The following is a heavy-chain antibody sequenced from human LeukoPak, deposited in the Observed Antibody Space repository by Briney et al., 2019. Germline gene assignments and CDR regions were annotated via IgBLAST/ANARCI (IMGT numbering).Heavy chain of an antibody. Sequence: PTGGSLRLSCAASGFTFSSYAMHWVRQAPGKGLEWVAVISYDGSNKYYADSVKGRFTISRDNSKNTLYLQMNSLRAEDTAVYYCARAQGYGDCDYWGQGTLVTVSS. J-gene: IGHJ4*02. CDR3: ARAQGYGDCDY. D-gene: IGHD4-17*01. CDR1: GFTFSSYA. V-gene: IGHV3-30*04. CDR2: ISYDGSNK.